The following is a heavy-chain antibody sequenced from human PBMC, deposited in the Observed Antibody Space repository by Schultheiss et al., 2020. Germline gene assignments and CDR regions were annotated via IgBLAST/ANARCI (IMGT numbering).Heavy chain of an antibody. CDR3: ARRVYGDSPYFDY. V-gene: IGHV4-39*01. D-gene: IGHD4-17*01. Sequence: SETLSLTCTVSGGSISSSSYYWGWIRQPPGKGLEWIGSIYYSGSTYSNPSLKSRVTISVDTSKNQFSLKLSSVTAADTAVYYCARRVYGDSPYFDYWGQGTLVTVSS. J-gene: IGHJ4*02. CDR2: IYYSGST. CDR1: GGSISSSSYY.